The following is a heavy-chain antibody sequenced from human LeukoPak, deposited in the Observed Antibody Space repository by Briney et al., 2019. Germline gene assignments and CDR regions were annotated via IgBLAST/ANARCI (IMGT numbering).Heavy chain of an antibody. CDR2: ISGSGGST. CDR1: GFTFSSYA. CDR3: AKTDYDSSGYYVDYFDY. Sequence: GGSLRLSCAASGFTFSSYAMSWVRQAPGKGLEWVSAISGSGGSTYYADSVKGRFTISRDNSKNTLYLQMNSLRAEDTAVYYCAKTDYDSSGYYVDYFDYWGQGTLVTVSS. J-gene: IGHJ4*02. V-gene: IGHV3-23*01. D-gene: IGHD3-22*01.